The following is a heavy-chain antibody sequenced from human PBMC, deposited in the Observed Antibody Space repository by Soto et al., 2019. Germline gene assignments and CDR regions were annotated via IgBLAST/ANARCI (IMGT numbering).Heavy chain of an antibody. CDR3: TMRPMCAGDCWYFDD. CDR1: GFNFRTYA. D-gene: IGHD2-21*02. V-gene: IGHV3-23*05. CDR2: IDDGNSA. J-gene: IGHJ4*02. Sequence: EVRLLESGGGSEQPGGSLRLSCAASGFNFRTYAMYWVRQAPGKGLAWVSAIDDGNSAYYADSVKGRFIISRDNSRNTVYWQVDGLRVEDTAIYFCTMRPMCAGDCWYFDDWGQGILVTVSS.